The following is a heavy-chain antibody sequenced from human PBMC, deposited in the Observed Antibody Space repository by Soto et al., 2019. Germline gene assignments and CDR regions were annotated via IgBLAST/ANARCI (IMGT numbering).Heavy chain of an antibody. CDR3: ARQLLRFLEWSPPMDV. CDR1: GGTFSSYA. V-gene: IGHV1-69*13. CDR2: IIPIFGTA. Sequence: GASVKVSCKASGGTFSSYAISWVRQAPGQGLEWMGGIIPIFGTANYAQKFQGRVTITADESTSTAYMELSSLRSEDTAVYYCARQLLRFLEWSPPMDVWGQGTTVTVSS. J-gene: IGHJ6*02. D-gene: IGHD3-3*01.